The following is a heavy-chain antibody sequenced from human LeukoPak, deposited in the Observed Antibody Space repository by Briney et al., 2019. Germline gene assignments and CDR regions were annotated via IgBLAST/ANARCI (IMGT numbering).Heavy chain of an antibody. Sequence: GGSLRLSCAASGITFSTSTMNWVRQAPGKGLEWVSYISGSRSTIYYADSVKGRFTVSRDNARNSLYLQMNNLRDDDTAVYFCARVRTDSRGWYHFDSWGQGTLVTVSS. V-gene: IGHV3-48*02. CDR2: ISGSRSTI. D-gene: IGHD6-19*01. CDR3: ARVRTDSRGWYHFDS. CDR1: GITFSTST. J-gene: IGHJ4*02.